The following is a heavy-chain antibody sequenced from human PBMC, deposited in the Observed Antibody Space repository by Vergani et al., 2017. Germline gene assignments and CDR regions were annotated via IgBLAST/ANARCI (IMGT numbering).Heavy chain of an antibody. D-gene: IGHD2-15*01. CDR1: GGSISSYY. CDR3: ASLTYCSGGSCYLGAFDI. Sequence: QVQLQESGPGLVKPSETLSLTCTVSGGSISSYYWSWIRQPPGKGLEWIGYIYYSGSTNYNPSLKSRVTISVVTSKNQFSLKLSSVTAADTAVYYCASLTYCSGGSCYLGAFDIWGQGTMVTVSS. J-gene: IGHJ3*02. V-gene: IGHV4-59*01. CDR2: IYYSGST.